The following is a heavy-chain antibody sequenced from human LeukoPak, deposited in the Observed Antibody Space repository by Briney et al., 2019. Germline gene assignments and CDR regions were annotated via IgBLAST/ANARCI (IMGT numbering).Heavy chain of an antibody. CDR3: ARGRSGLAAAGTYDY. V-gene: IGHV1-8*01. D-gene: IGHD6-13*01. CDR2: INPKSGRT. CDR1: GYTFTTSD. J-gene: IGHJ4*02. Sequence: GASVKVSCKASGYTFTTSDINWVRQAPGEGLEWMGWINPKSGRTGYAKKFQARVSMTMNTSISTAYMEVSSLRFEDTAVYYCARGRSGLAAAGTYDYWGQGTLITVSS.